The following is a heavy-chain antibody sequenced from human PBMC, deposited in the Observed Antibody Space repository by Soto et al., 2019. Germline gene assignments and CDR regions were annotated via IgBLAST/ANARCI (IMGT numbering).Heavy chain of an antibody. D-gene: IGHD6-19*01. CDR3: ARDLFSRNPSVAGTIWKLFDP. Sequence: QVQLVQSGAEVKKPGSSVKVSCKASGGTFSSYAISWVRQAPGQGLEWMGGIIPIFGTANYAQKFLGRVTITADESTSTAYMELSSLRSEDTAVYYCARDLFSRNPSVAGTIWKLFDPWGQGTLVTVSS. J-gene: IGHJ5*02. V-gene: IGHV1-69*01. CDR2: IIPIFGTA. CDR1: GGTFSSYA.